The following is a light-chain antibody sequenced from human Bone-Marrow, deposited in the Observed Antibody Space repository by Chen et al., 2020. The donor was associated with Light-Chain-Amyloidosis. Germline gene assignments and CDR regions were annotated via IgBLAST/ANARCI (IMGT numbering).Light chain of an antibody. J-gene: IGLJ3*02. V-gene: IGLV3-21*02. CDR1: NIGSTS. CDR2: DDS. Sequence: SYVLTQPSSVSVAPGQTATIACGGNNIGSTSVHWYQQTPGQAPLLVVYDDSDRPSGIPERLSGCNSGNTATLTISRVEAGDEADCYCQVWDRSSERPVFGGGTKLTVL. CDR3: QVWDRSSERPV.